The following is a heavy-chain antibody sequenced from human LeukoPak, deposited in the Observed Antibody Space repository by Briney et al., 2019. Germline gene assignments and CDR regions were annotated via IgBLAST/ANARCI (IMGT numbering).Heavy chain of an antibody. CDR2: ISSGGSTI. CDR1: GFTFSGYV. Sequence: GGSLRLSCVSSGFTFSGYVMNWVRQAPGKGLEWVSYISSGGSTIYYADSVKGRFIISRDNAKNSLYLQMNSLRAEDTAVYYCARAFDYWGQGTLVTVSS. V-gene: IGHV3-48*03. J-gene: IGHJ4*02. CDR3: ARAFDY.